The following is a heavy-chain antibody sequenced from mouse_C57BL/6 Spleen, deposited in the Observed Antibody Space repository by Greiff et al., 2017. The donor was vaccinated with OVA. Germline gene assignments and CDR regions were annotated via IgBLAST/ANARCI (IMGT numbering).Heavy chain of an antibody. CDR2: INPSNGGT. J-gene: IGHJ4*01. D-gene: IGHD1-1*01. CDR1: GYTFTSYW. Sequence: VQLQQSGTELVKPGASVKLSCKASGYTFTSYWMHWVKQRPGQGLEWIGNINPSNGGTNYNEKFKSKATLTVDKSSSTAYMQLSSLTSEDSAVYYCAREGYYGMAMDYWGQGTSVTVSS. V-gene: IGHV1-53*01. CDR3: AREGYYGMAMDY.